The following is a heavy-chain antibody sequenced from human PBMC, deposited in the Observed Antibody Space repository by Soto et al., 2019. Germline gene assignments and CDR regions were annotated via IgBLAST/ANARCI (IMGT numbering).Heavy chain of an antibody. V-gene: IGHV3-33*01. CDR1: GFTFSSYG. CDR2: IWYDGSNK. Sequence: SLRLSCAASGFTFSSYGMHWVPQAPGKGLEWVAVIWYDGSNKYYAYSVNGRFTISRDNSKNTLYLQMNSLRAEDTAVYYCARERSPDPNYYYYYGMDDRGQGTTVTGYS. J-gene: IGHJ6*02. CDR3: ARERSPDPNYYYYYGMDD.